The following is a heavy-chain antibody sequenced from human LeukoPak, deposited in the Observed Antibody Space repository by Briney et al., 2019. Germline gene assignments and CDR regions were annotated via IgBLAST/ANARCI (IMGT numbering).Heavy chain of an antibody. CDR1: GDSFYGGSISSYY. Sequence: SETLSLTCTVSGDSFYGGSISSYYWTWIRQSPGKGLEWIGYVYHTGSTNYNPSLNSRVTMSIDRSKNQFSLKLTSVTAADTAVYYCATLQSYGNDYSDYWGQGILVTVAS. D-gene: IGHD3-16*01. CDR3: ATLQSYGNDYSDY. J-gene: IGHJ4*02. CDR2: VYHTGST. V-gene: IGHV4-59*08.